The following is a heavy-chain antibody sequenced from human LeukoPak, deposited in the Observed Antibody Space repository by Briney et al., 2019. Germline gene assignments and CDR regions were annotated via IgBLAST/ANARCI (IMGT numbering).Heavy chain of an antibody. V-gene: IGHV4-59*01. CDR3: ARGGIVGATDWFDP. J-gene: IGHJ5*02. CDR2: IYYSGST. Sequence: SETLSLTCTVSGGSISSYYWSWIRQPPGKGLEWIGYIYYSGSTNYNPSLKSRVTISVDTSKNQFSLKLSSVTAGDTAVYYCARGGIVGATDWFDPWGQGTLVTVSS. D-gene: IGHD1-26*01. CDR1: GGSISSYY.